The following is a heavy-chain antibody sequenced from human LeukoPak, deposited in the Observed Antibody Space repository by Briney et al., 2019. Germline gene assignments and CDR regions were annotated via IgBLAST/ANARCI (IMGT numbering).Heavy chain of an antibody. CDR1: GFTFSIYP. V-gene: IGHV3-64D*06. CDR3: VKRTTMHYYYDY. CDR2: ISSDGDST. J-gene: IGHJ4*02. D-gene: IGHD4/OR15-4a*01. Sequence: GGSLRLSCSASGFTFSIYPMHWVRQAPGRGLEYVSSISSDGDSTYYADSVKGRFTISRDNSKDTLYLQTSSLRPEDSAVYYCVKRTTMHYYYDYWGRGTLVTVSS.